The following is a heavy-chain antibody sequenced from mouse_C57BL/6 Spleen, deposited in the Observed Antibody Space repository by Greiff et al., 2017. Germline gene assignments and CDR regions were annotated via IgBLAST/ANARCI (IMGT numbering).Heavy chain of an antibody. Sequence: VQLQQSGAELVKPGASVKLSCTASGFNIRDYYMHWVKQRTEQGLAWIGRIDPEDGETKYDPKFQGKATITADTSSNTAYLQLSSLTSEDTAVYYCARSYYYGSSPFDYWGQGTTLTVSS. CDR2: IDPEDGET. J-gene: IGHJ2*01. D-gene: IGHD1-1*01. CDR1: GFNIRDYY. CDR3: ARSYYYGSSPFDY. V-gene: IGHV14-2*01.